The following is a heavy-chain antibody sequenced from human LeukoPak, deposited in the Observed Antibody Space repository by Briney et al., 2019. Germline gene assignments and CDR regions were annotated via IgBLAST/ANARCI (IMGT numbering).Heavy chain of an antibody. CDR2: IYYSGST. J-gene: IGHJ3*02. V-gene: IGHV4-59*12. CDR1: GGSISSYY. CDR3: ARDGRVPGI. D-gene: IGHD2-2*01. Sequence: SETLSLTCTVSGGSISSYYWSWIRQPPGKGLEWIGYIYYSGSTNYNPSLKSRVTISVDKSKNQFSLKLSSVTAADTAVYYCARDGRVPGIWGQGTMVTVSS.